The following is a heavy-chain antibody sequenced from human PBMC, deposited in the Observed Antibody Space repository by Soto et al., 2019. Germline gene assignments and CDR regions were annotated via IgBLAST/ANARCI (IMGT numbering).Heavy chain of an antibody. V-gene: IGHV1-18*01. D-gene: IGHD1-1*01. Sequence: QVHLVQSGAEVKKPGASVKVSCKGSGYIFTTYGITWVRQAPGQGLEWMGWISAHNGNTNYAQKLQGRVTVTRDTSTSTAYMGLRILRSDDTAVYYCARGRYGDYWGQGALVTVSS. CDR2: ISAHNGNT. CDR3: ARGRYGDY. CDR1: GYIFTTYG. J-gene: IGHJ4*02.